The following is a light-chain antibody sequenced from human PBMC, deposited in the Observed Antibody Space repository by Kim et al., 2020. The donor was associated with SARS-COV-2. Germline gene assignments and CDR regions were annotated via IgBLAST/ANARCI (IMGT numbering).Light chain of an antibody. CDR2: RDS. CDR1: KLGDKY. CDR3: QTWDSSGV. Sequence: SYELTQPPSVSVSPGQTASITCSGDKLGDKYTCWYQQKPGQSPVLVIYRDSRRPSGIPERFSGSNSGNTATLTIGGTQAMDEADYYCQTWDSSGVFGGGTQLTVL. J-gene: IGLJ2*01. V-gene: IGLV3-1*01.